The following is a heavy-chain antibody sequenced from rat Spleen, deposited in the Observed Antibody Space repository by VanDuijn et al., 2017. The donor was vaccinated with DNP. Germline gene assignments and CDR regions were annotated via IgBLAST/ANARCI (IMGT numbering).Heavy chain of an antibody. CDR1: GFTFSDYY. J-gene: IGHJ1*01. D-gene: IGHD1-6*01. Sequence: EVQLVESGGGLVQPGRSLKLSCAASGFTFSDYYMAWVRQAPTKGLEWVASISTNGGNAYYRDSVKGRFTISRDNAKNSQYLQMDSLRSEDTATYYCARRATDYYYRYFDFWGPGTMVTVSS. CDR2: ISTNGGNA. CDR3: ARRATDYYYRYFDF. V-gene: IGHV5S23*01.